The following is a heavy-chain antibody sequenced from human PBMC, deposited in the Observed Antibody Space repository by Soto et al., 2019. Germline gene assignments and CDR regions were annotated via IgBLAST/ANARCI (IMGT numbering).Heavy chain of an antibody. CDR1: GFTFSDYY. CDR3: ATITMMT. V-gene: IGHV3-11*06. CDR2: ISGSSDNT. D-gene: IGHD3-22*01. Sequence: QVQLVESGGGLVKPGGSLRLSCAASGFTFSDYYMSWIRQAPGKGLEWLSYISGSSDNTNYADSVKGRFTISRDNAKKSLYLEMNSLRAEDTAVYYCATITMMTWGQGTLVTVSP. J-gene: IGHJ5*02.